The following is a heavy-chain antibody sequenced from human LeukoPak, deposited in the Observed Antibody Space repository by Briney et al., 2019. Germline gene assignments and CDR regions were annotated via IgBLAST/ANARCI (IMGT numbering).Heavy chain of an antibody. CDR2: IKQDGSEK. V-gene: IGHV3-7*03. J-gene: IGHJ4*02. CDR1: GFTFSSYW. CDR3: ARGYFDWLSPRLGFDY. D-gene: IGHD3-9*01. Sequence: GGSLRLSCAASGFTFSSYWMSWVRQAPGKGLEWVANIKQDGSEKYYVDSVKGRFTISRDNAKNSLYLQMNSLRAEDTALYYCARGYFDWLSPRLGFDYWGQGTLVTVSS.